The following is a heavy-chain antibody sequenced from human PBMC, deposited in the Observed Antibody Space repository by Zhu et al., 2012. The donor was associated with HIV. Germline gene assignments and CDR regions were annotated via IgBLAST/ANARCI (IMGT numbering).Heavy chain of an antibody. CDR2: MSYSGST. CDR1: GYSISSSNW. J-gene: IGHJ6*03. V-gene: IGHV4-28*01. D-gene: IGHD3-9*01. CDR3: ARIREDILTGFYYYYMDV. Sequence: QVQLQESGPGLVKPSDTLSLTCAVSGYSISSSNWWGWIRQPPGKGLEWIAYMSYSGSTYYNMSLKSRVTMSVDTSKNQFSLKLRSVTAVDTAVYYCARIREDILTGFYYYYMDVWGKGTRSRLL.